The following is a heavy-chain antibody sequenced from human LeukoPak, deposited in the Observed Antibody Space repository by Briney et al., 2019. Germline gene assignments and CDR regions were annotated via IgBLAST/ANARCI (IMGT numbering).Heavy chain of an antibody. CDR1: GFTFSSYW. Sequence: GGSLRLSCAASGFTFSSYWMSWVRQAPGKGLEWVANIKQDGSEKYYADSVKGRFTISRDNSKNTLYLQMNSLRAEDTAVYYCAKPPTGYCSGGSCYSRYYGMDVWGQGTTVTVSS. D-gene: IGHD2-15*01. V-gene: IGHV3-7*01. J-gene: IGHJ6*02. CDR3: AKPPTGYCSGGSCYSRYYGMDV. CDR2: IKQDGSEK.